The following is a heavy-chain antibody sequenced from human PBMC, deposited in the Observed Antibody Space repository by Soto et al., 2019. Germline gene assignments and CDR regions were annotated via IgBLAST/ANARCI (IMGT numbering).Heavy chain of an antibody. CDR3: ARHRLVSRYFDL. CDR1: GGFISSSNYY. Sequence: SETLSLTCTVSGGFISSSNYYWGWLRQAPGKELEWIGSIFYSGSTYHSPSLKSRVTMSVDTSKTALSLQMTYVTAADTAVYYCARHRLVSRYFDLWGRGTLVTVSS. J-gene: IGHJ2*01. V-gene: IGHV4-39*01. D-gene: IGHD3-9*01. CDR2: IFYSGST.